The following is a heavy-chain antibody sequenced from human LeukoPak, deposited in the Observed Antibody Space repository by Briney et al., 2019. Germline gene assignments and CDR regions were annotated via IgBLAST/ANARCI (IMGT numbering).Heavy chain of an antibody. J-gene: IGHJ4*02. CDR2: INPNSGGT. Sequence: EASVKVSCKASGYPFTDYYIHWVRQAPGQGLEWMGWINPNSGGTKYAQNFQGRVSMTRDTSITTAYMELSRVRSDGTAVYYCARLDLQAARPKDYWGQGNLVTVSS. CDR1: GYPFTDYY. CDR3: ARLDLQAARPKDY. V-gene: IGHV1-2*02. D-gene: IGHD6-6*01.